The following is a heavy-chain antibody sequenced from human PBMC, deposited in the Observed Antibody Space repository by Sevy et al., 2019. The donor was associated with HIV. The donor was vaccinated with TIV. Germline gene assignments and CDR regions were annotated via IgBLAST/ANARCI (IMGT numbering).Heavy chain of an antibody. CDR3: AKGYCSGGTCPRDYYYYGMDV. J-gene: IGHJ6*02. D-gene: IGHD2-15*01. CDR1: GFTFSTYA. Sequence: GGSLRLSCAPSGFTFSTYARNWVRQAPGKGLEWVSSIGGSGRYTYYADSVEGRFTISRDNSKNMLYLQMNSLRVADTAVYYCAKGYCSGGTCPRDYYYYGMDVWGQGTTVTVSS. V-gene: IGHV3-23*01. CDR2: IGGSGRYT.